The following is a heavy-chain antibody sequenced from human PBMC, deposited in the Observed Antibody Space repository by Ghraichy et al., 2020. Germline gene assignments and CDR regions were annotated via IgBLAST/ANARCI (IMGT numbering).Heavy chain of an antibody. Sequence: GGSLRLACAASGFSFSTSAMAWVRQSPRQGLDWVSAIVDSGGSTYYAKSVKGRFTISRDNSKNVLYLEMNGLRGDDAAVYYCAKVRSTITFLIFDHWGQGSAVTVSS. CDR1: GFSFSTSA. J-gene: IGHJ4*02. CDR3: AKVRSTITFLIFDH. V-gene: IGHV3-23*01. CDR2: IVDSGGST. D-gene: IGHD1-1*01.